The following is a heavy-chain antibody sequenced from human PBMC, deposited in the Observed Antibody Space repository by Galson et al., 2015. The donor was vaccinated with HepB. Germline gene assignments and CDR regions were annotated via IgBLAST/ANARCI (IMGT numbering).Heavy chain of an antibody. CDR1: GDSFYTYA. D-gene: IGHD2-2*01. CDR2: VIPIFSIT. V-gene: IGHV1-69*04. J-gene: IGHJ6*03. CDR3: ARSGVVPAPRFYYYLDV. Sequence: SVKVSCKASGDSFYTYAVNWVRQAPGQGPVWMGRVIPIFSITNSAETFQDRLTITADKSSGTVYMELNGLRSDDTALYYCARSGVVPAPRFYYYLDVWGKGTPVTVSS.